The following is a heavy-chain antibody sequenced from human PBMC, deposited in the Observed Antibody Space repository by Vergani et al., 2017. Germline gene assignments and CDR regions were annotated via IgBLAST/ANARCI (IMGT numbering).Heavy chain of an antibody. Sequence: QVQLQESGPGLVKPSQTLSLTCTVSGGSISSGSYYWSWIRQPAGKGLEWIGRIYTNGSTNYNPSLKSRVTISVDTSKNQFSLKLSSVTAADTAVYYCARDARIVVXPAAPDYYYYGMDVWGQGTTVTVSS. CDR1: GGSISSGSYY. D-gene: IGHD2-2*01. J-gene: IGHJ6*02. CDR3: ARDARIVVXPAAPDYYYYGMDV. CDR2: IYTNGST. V-gene: IGHV4-61*02.